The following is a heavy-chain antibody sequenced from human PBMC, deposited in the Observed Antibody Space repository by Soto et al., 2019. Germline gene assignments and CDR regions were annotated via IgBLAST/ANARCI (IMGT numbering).Heavy chain of an antibody. V-gene: IGHV1-8*01. J-gene: IGHJ4*02. CDR1: GYTFTTHD. CDR2: MNPNSGNT. D-gene: IGHD2-2*01. Sequence: ASVKVSCKTSGYTFTTHDINWVRQATGQGLEWMGWMNPNSGNTGYAQKLQGRVTMTTDTSISTAYMELSSLTSEDTAVYFCARGWEMPAATFDSWGQGTLVTVSS. CDR3: ARGWEMPAATFDS.